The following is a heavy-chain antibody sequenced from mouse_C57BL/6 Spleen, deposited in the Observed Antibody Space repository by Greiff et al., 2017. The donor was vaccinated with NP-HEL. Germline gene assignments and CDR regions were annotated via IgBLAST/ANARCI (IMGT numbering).Heavy chain of an antibody. V-gene: IGHV1-69*01. D-gene: IGHD4-1*01. CDR2: IDPSASYT. CDR3: ARRNWDEDCAMDY. CDR1: GYTFTSYW. Sequence: VQLQQPGAELVMPGASVKLSCKASGYTFTSYWMHWVKQRPGQGLEWIGEIDPSASYTNYNQKFKGKSTFTVDKSSSTAYMQLSSLTSEDSAFYDCARRNWDEDCAMDYWGQGTSVTVSS. J-gene: IGHJ4*01.